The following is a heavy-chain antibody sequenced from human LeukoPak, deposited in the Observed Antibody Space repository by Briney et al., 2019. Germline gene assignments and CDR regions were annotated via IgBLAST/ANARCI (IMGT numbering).Heavy chain of an antibody. J-gene: IGHJ4*02. CDR1: GYSISSGYY. Sequence: SETLSLTCTVSGYSISSGYYWGWIRQPPGKGLEWIGSIYHSGSTYYNPSLKSRVTISVDTSKNQFSLKLSSVTAADTAVYYCASMDYYDSSGSIDYWGQGTLVTVSS. CDR3: ASMDYYDSSGSIDY. D-gene: IGHD3-22*01. V-gene: IGHV4-38-2*02. CDR2: IYHSGST.